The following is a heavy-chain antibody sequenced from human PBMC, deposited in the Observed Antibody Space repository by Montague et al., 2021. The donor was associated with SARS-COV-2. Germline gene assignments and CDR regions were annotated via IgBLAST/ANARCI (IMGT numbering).Heavy chain of an antibody. Sequence: CAISGDSVSINSAAWNWIRQSPSRGLEWLGRTYYRSKWYNDYAVSVKSRITINPDTSKNQFSLQLNSVTPEDTAVYYCASGRMVPYSSSWTTLYYYYGMDVWDQGTTVTVSS. V-gene: IGHV6-1*01. D-gene: IGHD6-13*01. CDR3: ASGRMVPYSSSWTTLYYYYGMDV. CDR2: TYYRSKWYN. J-gene: IGHJ6*02. CDR1: GDSVSINSAA.